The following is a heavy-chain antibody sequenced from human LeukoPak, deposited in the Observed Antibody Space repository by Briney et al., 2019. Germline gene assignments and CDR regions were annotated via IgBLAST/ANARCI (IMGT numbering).Heavy chain of an antibody. D-gene: IGHD5-18*01. CDR2: IYYSGST. Sequence: KPSETLSLTCTVSGGSISSSSYYWGWIRQPPGKGLEWIGSIYYSGSTYYNPSLKSRVTISVDTSKNQFSLKLSSVTAADTAVYYCARDTAMGPVGLFDYWGQGTLVAVSS. CDR3: ARDTAMGPVGLFDY. CDR1: GGSISSSSYY. J-gene: IGHJ4*02. V-gene: IGHV4-39*01.